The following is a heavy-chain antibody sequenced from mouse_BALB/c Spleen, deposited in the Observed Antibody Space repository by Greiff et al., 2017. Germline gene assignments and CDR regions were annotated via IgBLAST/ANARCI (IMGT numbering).Heavy chain of an antibody. CDR2: ISSGGSYT. V-gene: IGHV5-9-4*01. J-gene: IGHJ4*01. D-gene: IGHD1-1*01. CDR3: ARSYGSSYTYAMDY. Sequence: DVKLVESGGGLVKPGGSLKLSCAASGFTFSSYAMSWVRQSPEKRLEWVAEISSGGSYTYYPDTVTGRFTISRDNAKNTLYLEMSSQRSEDTAMYYCARSYGSSYTYAMDYWGQGTSVTVSS. CDR1: GFTFSSYA.